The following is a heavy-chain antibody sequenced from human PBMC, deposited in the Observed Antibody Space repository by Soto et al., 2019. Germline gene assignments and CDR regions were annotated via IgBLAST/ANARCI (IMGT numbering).Heavy chain of an antibody. Sequence: SEALSVTCTLAGGPISRYYWSWIRQPPGKGLEWIGYVYYSASTNYKPSLNYNPSLKSRVTISLDTSKNQYSLRLSSVTTADTALYYCARLSVGATRHFDYWGQG. CDR3: ARLSVGATRHFDY. V-gene: IGHV4-59*01. J-gene: IGHJ4*02. CDR1: GGPISRYY. CDR2: VYYSASTNYKPSL. D-gene: IGHD1-26*01.